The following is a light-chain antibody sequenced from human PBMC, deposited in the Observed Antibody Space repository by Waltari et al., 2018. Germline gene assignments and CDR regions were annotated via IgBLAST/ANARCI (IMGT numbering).Light chain of an antibody. CDR2: DED. CDR3: ETWDTSLSAPV. CDR1: SSNIGNNY. V-gene: IGLV1-51*01. J-gene: IGLJ3*02. Sequence: QSVLTQPPSVSAAPGQKVTISCSGSSSNIGNNYVSWYQQLPGTAPKLLIYDEDKRPPGSPDRFSGSKSGTSATLGITGLQTGDEADYYCETWDTSLSAPVFGGGTTLTVL.